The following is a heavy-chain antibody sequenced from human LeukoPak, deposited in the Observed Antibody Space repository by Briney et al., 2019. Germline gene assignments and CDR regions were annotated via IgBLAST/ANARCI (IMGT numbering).Heavy chain of an antibody. V-gene: IGHV3-11*04. CDR1: GGSFSGYY. J-gene: IGHJ4*02. CDR3: ARDFGGTLDY. Sequence: LSLTCAVYGGSFSGYYWSWIRQPPGKGLEWVSYISSSSSTIYYADSVKGRFTISRDNAKNSLYLQMNSLRAEDTAVYYCARDFGGTLDYWGQGTLVTVSS. CDR2: ISSSSSTI. D-gene: IGHD4-23*01.